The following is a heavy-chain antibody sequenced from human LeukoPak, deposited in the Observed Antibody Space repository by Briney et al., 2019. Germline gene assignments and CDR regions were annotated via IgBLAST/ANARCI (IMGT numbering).Heavy chain of an antibody. CDR2: ISSSSSYI. CDR1: GFTFSSYS. CDR3: ASEGAARRNWFDP. V-gene: IGHV3-21*01. Sequence: GGSLRLSCAASGFTFSSYSMNWVRQAPGKGLEWVSSISSSSSYIYYADSVKGRFTIPRDNAKNSLYLQMNSLRAEDTAVYYCASEGAARRNWFDPWGQGTLVTVSS. J-gene: IGHJ5*02. D-gene: IGHD6-6*01.